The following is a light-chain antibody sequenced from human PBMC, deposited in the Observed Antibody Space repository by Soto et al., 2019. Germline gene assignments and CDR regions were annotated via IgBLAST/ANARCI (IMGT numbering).Light chain of an antibody. CDR2: DAS. Sequence: EIVLTQSPATLSLSPGERATLSCRASQSVTTLLAWYQQKPGQAPRLLIQDASNRATGVPHRFSGSGSGTDFTLTISSLEPQDSAVYYCQQRSNWPRTFGQATKVDIK. V-gene: IGKV3-11*01. CDR3: QQRSNWPRT. J-gene: IGKJ1*01. CDR1: QSVTTL.